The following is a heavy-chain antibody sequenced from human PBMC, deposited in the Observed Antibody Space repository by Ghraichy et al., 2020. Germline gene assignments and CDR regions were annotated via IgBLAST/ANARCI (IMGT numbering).Heavy chain of an antibody. CDR1: GGSISHYY. Sequence: GSLSLTCTVSGGSISHYYWSWIRQPPGKGLEWIGYIYYSGSTKYNLSLKRRVTISVDTSKNQFSLKLRSVTAADPALYYCARVTYMSIFDYWGQGSLVTVSS. D-gene: IGHD2-21*01. V-gene: IGHV4-59*01. J-gene: IGHJ4*02. CDR2: IYYSGST. CDR3: ARVTYMSIFDY.